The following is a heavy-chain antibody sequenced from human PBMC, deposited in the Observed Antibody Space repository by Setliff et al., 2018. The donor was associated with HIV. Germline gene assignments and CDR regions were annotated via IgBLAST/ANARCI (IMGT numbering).Heavy chain of an antibody. CDR2: IFHSGTT. CDR3: ARADSSDFPERFKWFDP. V-gene: IGHV4-39*07. D-gene: IGHD3-22*01. Sequence: SETLSLTCTVSGDSFSSNTNHWGWIRQPPRKGLEWIGNIFHSGTTYYNPSLKSRVTIAIDTSKNQFSLKLTSLTAADTAVYYCARADSSDFPERFKWFDPWGQGTLVTVSS. CDR1: GDSFSSNTNH. J-gene: IGHJ5*02.